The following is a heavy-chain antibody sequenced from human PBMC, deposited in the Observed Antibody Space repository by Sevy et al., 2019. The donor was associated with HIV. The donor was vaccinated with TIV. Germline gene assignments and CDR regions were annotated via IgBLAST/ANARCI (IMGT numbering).Heavy chain of an antibody. Sequence: GGSLRLSCAASGFTFSYYWMNWVRQAPGKGLEWVANIKDDGSEKYYVDSVKGRFTISRDNAKNNLYVQMHSLRVEDTAVYYCVRTYDSTGCNNFRDGIFDIWGQGTMVTVSS. V-gene: IGHV3-7*03. CDR3: VRTYDSTGCNNFRDGIFDI. J-gene: IGHJ3*02. D-gene: IGHD3-22*01. CDR2: IKDDGSEK. CDR1: GFTFSYYW.